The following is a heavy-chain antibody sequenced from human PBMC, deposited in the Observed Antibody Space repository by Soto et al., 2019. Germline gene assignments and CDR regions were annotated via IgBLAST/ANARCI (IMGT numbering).Heavy chain of an antibody. CDR3: ARVEYSSRYDALDF. V-gene: IGHV3-7*01. Sequence: GGSLRLSCAASGFTFSSYWMDWVRQAPGKGLEGVANINQDGSEKYYVDSVKGRFTISRDNAKNSLYLQMNSLRAEDTAVYYCARVEYSSRYDALDFWGQGTMVTVSS. CDR2: INQDGSEK. J-gene: IGHJ3*01. CDR1: GFTFSSYW. D-gene: IGHD6-13*01.